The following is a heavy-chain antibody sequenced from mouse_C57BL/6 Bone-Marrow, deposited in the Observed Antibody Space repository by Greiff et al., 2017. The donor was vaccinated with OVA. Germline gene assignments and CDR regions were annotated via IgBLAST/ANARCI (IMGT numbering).Heavy chain of an antibody. CDR2: IYPGDGDT. Sequence: VKLKESGPELVKPGASVKISCKASGYAFSSSWMNWVKQRPGKGLEWIGRIYPGDGDTTYNGKFKGKATLTADKSSSTAYMQLSSLTSEDSAVYFCARRYYYGVYWYFYVWGTGTTVTVSS. D-gene: IGHD1-1*01. CDR3: ARRYYYGVYWYFYV. V-gene: IGHV1-82*01. CDR1: GYAFSSSW. J-gene: IGHJ1*03.